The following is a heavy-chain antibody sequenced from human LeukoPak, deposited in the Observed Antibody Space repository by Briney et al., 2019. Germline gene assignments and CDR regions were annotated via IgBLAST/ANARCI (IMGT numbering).Heavy chain of an antibody. J-gene: IGHJ3*02. CDR2: IYPGDSDT. V-gene: IGHV5-51*01. CDR1: GYGFTSYW. Sequence: GESLKISFKGSGYGFTSYWIGWVRQMPGKGLEWMGIIYPGDSDTRYSPSFQGQVTISADKSISTAYLQWSSLKASDTAMYYCARRGSSWYSAFDIWGQETMVTVSS. CDR3: ARRGSSWYSAFDI. D-gene: IGHD6-13*01.